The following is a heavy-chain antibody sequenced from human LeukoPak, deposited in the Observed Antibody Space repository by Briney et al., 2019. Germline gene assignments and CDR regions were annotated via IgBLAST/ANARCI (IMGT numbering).Heavy chain of an antibody. CDR3: AKPSQGSSGWSSPSEFDY. D-gene: IGHD6-19*01. CDR1: GFTFSSCA. CDR2: ISGSGGST. J-gene: IGHJ4*02. V-gene: IGHV3-23*01. Sequence: GVSLRLSCAASGFTFSSCAMSWVRQAPGKGLEWVSAISGSGGSTYYADSVKGRFTISRDNSKNTLYLQMNSLRAEDTAVYYCAKPSQGSSGWSSPSEFDYWGQGTLVTVSS.